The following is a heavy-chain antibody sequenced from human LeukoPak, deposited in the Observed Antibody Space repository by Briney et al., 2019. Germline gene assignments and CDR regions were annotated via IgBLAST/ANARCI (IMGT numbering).Heavy chain of an antibody. CDR3: ARLALQEVGATQTYYLDY. J-gene: IGHJ4*02. D-gene: IGHD1-26*01. CDR1: GGSISSYY. Sequence: SSETLSLTCTVSGGSISSYYWSWIRQSPGKGLEWIGYIYYSGSTNYNPSLKSRVTISVDTSKNQFSLKLSSVTAADTAVYYCARLALQEVGATQTYYLDYWGQGTLVTVSS. V-gene: IGHV4-59*01. CDR2: IYYSGST.